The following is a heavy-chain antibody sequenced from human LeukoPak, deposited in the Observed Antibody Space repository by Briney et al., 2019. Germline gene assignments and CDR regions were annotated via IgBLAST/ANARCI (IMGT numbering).Heavy chain of an antibody. D-gene: IGHD1-26*01. Sequence: GASVKVSCTASGYTFTDYYVHWVRQAPGQGLEWMGWINPNSGGTNYAQKFQGRVTMTRDTSISTAYMELSRLRSDDTAVYYCAREGPIVGATHLVDYWGQGTLVTVYS. J-gene: IGHJ4*02. CDR2: INPNSGGT. CDR3: AREGPIVGATHLVDY. CDR1: GYTFTDYY. V-gene: IGHV1-2*02.